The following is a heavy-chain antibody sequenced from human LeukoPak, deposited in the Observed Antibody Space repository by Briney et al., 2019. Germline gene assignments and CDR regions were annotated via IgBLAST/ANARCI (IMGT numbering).Heavy chain of an antibody. V-gene: IGHV3-53*01. D-gene: IGHD5-24*01. J-gene: IGHJ4*02. CDR2: IYSDGKT. CDR1: GFTVSRNY. CDR3: ASLERWLQF. Sequence: GGSLRLSCAASGFTVSRNYMSWVRQAPGKGLEWVSVIYSDGKTYYADSVKGRFTISRDNSKNTLYLQMNSLRVEDTAVYYCASLERWLQFWGQGTLVTVSS.